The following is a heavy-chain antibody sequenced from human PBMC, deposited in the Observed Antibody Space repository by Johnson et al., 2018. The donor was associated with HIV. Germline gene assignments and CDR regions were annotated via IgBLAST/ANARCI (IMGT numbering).Heavy chain of an antibody. D-gene: IGHD3-16*01. CDR3: ARDGGRGDFDI. J-gene: IGHJ3*02. CDR1: GFTFSSYG. CDR2: ISYDGSNK. V-gene: IGHV3-30*03. Sequence: VQLVESGGGVVQPGRSLRLSCAASGFTFSSYGMHWVRQAPGKGLEWVAVISYDGSNKYYADSVKGRFTISRDNAKNSLYLQMNSLRVEDTAVYYCARDGGRGDFDIWGQGTMVTVSS.